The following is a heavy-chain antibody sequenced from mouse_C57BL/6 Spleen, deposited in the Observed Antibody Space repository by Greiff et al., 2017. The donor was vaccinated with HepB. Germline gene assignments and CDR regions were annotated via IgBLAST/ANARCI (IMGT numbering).Heavy chain of an antibody. J-gene: IGHJ2*01. V-gene: IGHV5-9*01. CDR2: ISGGGGNT. Sequence: LQQSGGGLVKPGGSLKLSCAASGFTFSSYTMSWVRQTPEKRLEWVATISGGGGNTYYPDSVKGRFTISRDNAKNTLYLQMSSLRSEDTALYYCARHTYGSRFDYWGQGTTLTVSS. CDR1: GFTFSSYT. CDR3: ARHTYGSRFDY. D-gene: IGHD1-1*01.